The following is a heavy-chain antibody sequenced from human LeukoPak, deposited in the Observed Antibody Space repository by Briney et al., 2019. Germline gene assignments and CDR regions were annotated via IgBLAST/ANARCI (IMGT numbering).Heavy chain of an antibody. Sequence: ASVKVSCKASGYTFTSYGISWVRQAPGQGLEWMGWISAYNGNTNYAQKLQDRVTMTTDTSTSTAYMELRSLRSDDTAVYYCARGTYYDFWSGLDYWGQGTLVTVSS. V-gene: IGHV1-18*01. CDR1: GYTFTSYG. CDR2: ISAYNGNT. CDR3: ARGTYYDFWSGLDY. D-gene: IGHD3-3*01. J-gene: IGHJ4*02.